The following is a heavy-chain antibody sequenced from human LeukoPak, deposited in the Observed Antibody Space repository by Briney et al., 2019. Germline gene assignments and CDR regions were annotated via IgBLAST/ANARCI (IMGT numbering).Heavy chain of an antibody. V-gene: IGHV4-59*01. CDR1: GGSISSYY. CDR3: ARPGLAPFSSFDP. Sequence: SETLSLTCTVSGGSISSYYWSWIRQPPGKRLEWIGYIYYSGSTNYNPSLKSRVTISVDTSKNQFSLKLSSVTAADTAVYYCARPGLAPFSSFDPWGQGTLVTVSS. CDR2: IYYSGST. J-gene: IGHJ5*02. D-gene: IGHD6-6*01.